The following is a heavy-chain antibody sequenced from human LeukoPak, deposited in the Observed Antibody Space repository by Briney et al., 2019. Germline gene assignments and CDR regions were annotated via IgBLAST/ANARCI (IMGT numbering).Heavy chain of an antibody. CDR1: GYSFTSYC. CDR2: IYPGDSDT. D-gene: IGHD6-13*01. V-gene: IGHV5-51*01. J-gene: IGHJ4*02. Sequence: LGESLKISCKGSGYSFTSYCIGWVRQMPGKGLEWMGIIYPGDSDTRYSPSFQGQVTISADKSISTAYLQWSSLKASDTAMYYCASSHYSSSWYNFDCWGQGTLVTVSS. CDR3: ASSHYSSSWYNFDC.